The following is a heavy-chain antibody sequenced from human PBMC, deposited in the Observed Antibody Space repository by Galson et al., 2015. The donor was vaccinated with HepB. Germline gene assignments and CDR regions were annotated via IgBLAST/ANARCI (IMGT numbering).Heavy chain of an antibody. J-gene: IGHJ6*02. CDR2: ITGSGGKI. D-gene: IGHD5-12*01. CDR1: GFTFSSYA. Sequence: SLRLSCAASGFTFSSYAMSWVRQAPGKGLEWVSGITGSGGKIYYADSVEGRFTVSRDNSKTTLYLQMNSLRAEDTAVYYCAKDGYIVATQIYGMDVWGQGTTVTVSS. CDR3: AKDGYIVATQIYGMDV. V-gene: IGHV3-23*01.